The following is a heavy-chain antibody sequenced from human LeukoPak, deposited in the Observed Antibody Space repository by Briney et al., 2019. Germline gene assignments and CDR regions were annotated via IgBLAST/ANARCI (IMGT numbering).Heavy chain of an antibody. CDR2: IYSGGST. CDR3: ARGSGYNYGFPDY. J-gene: IGHJ4*02. V-gene: IGHV3-53*01. CDR1: GFTVSSNY. Sequence: HSGGSLRLSCAASGFTVSSNYMSWVRRAPGKGLEWVSVIYSGGSTYYADSVKGRFTISRDNSKNTLYLQMNSLRAEDTAVYYCARGSGYNYGFPDYWGQGTLVTVSS. D-gene: IGHD5-18*01.